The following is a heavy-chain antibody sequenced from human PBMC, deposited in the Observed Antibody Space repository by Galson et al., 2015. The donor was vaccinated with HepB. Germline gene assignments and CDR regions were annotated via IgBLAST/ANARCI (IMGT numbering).Heavy chain of an antibody. CDR1: GYTFTSYD. Sequence: SVKVSCKASGYTFTSYDINWVRQATGQGLEWMGWMNPNSGNTGYAQKFQGRVTMTRNTSISTAYMELSSLRSEDTAVYYCARGRSSGSYYSPYYYYYMDVWGKGATVTVSS. CDR2: MNPNSGNT. CDR3: ARGRSSGSYYSPYYYYYMDV. D-gene: IGHD3-10*01. V-gene: IGHV1-8*01. J-gene: IGHJ6*03.